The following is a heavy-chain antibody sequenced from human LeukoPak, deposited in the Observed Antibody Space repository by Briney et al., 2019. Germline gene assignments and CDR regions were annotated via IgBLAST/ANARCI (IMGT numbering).Heavy chain of an antibody. Sequence: PGGSLRLSCAASGFTFSSYSMNWVRQAPGKGLEWVSSISSSSSYIYYAGSVKGRFTISRDNAKNSLYLQMNTLRAEDTAVYYCARDRGYCSGGSCYSVPGYWGQGTLVTVSS. D-gene: IGHD2-15*01. CDR2: ISSSSSYI. V-gene: IGHV3-21*01. CDR3: ARDRGYCSGGSCYSVPGY. J-gene: IGHJ4*02. CDR1: GFTFSSYS.